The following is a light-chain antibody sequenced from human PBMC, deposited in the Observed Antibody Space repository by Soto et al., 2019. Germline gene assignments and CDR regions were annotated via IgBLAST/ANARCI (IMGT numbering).Light chain of an antibody. V-gene: IGKV3-15*01. CDR2: GAS. CDR3: QQYNDWPRYT. Sequence: EIVMTQSPATLSVSPGERVSLSCRASQSVGNNLAWYRQIPGQAPRLLIYGASARVTGIPVRFSASGSGTEFPLTIRGLQSEDFAVYYCQQYNDWPRYTFGQGTKLEIK. J-gene: IGKJ2*01. CDR1: QSVGNN.